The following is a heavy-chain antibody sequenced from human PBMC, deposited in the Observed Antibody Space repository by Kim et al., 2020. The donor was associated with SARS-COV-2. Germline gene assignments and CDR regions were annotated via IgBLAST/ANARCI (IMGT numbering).Heavy chain of an antibody. D-gene: IGHD4-17*01. CDR2: ISYDGSNK. V-gene: IGHV3-30*18. CDR3: AKDPGGAYGGLLYYFDY. CDR1: GFTFSSYG. J-gene: IGHJ4*02. Sequence: GGSLRLSCAASGFTFSSYGMHWVRQAPGKGLEWVAVISYDGSNKYYADSVKGRFTISRDNSKNTLYLQMNSLRAEDTAVYYCAKDPGGAYGGLLYYFDYWGQGTLVTVSS.